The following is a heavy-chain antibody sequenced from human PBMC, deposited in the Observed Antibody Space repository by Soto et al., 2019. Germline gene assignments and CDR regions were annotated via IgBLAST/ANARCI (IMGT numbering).Heavy chain of an antibody. Sequence: ASVKVSCTVSGYTLTELFIHWVRQAPGKGLVWMGGFDLEDGETIYAQNFQGRVNMTEDRSTETAYMELSSLRSEDTAVYYCATAPVFGNSGLDYWGQGTLVTVSS. D-gene: IGHD3-22*01. CDR1: GYTLTELF. J-gene: IGHJ4*02. CDR3: ATAPVFGNSGLDY. CDR2: FDLEDGET. V-gene: IGHV1-24*01.